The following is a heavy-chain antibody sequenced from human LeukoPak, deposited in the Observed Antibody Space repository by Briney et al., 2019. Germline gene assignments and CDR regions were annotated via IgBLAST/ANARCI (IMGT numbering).Heavy chain of an antibody. CDR2: IYWNDDK. J-gene: IGHJ4*02. V-gene: IGHV2-5*01. Sequence: GSGPTLVKPTQTLTLTCTVSGFSLSTSEVGVGWIRQPPGKALEWLALIYWNDDKRYSPSLKSRLTITKDTSKNQVVLTMANMDPVDTATYYCAHPSSSWYVGHYFDYWGQGTLVTVSS. D-gene: IGHD6-13*01. CDR3: AHPSSSWYVGHYFDY. CDR1: GFSLSTSEVG.